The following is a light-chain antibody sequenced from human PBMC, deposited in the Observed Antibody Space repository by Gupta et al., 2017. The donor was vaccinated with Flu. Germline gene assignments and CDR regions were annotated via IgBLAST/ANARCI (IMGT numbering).Light chain of an antibody. V-gene: IGKV1-33*01. CDR1: QDIRDF. CDR3: QQDANVPLT. CDR2: HAS. Sequence: PSCLSASVGDRVHIACKASQDIRDFFICFPLKPGQAPKLLIHHASSLETGVTSRFSGSGSETSFPFTINSLPPDVVATYFCQQDANVPLTFGGGTKVEIK. J-gene: IGKJ4*01.